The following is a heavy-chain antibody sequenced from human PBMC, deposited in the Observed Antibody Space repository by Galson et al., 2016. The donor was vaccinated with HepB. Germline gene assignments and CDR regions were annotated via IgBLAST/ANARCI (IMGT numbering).Heavy chain of an antibody. J-gene: IGHJ4*02. CDR2: ISTRRNT. V-gene: IGHV3-23*01. Sequence: SLRLSCAASGFVFSNFGLSWVRQAPGKGLEWVASISTRRNTYYSDSVQGRFTISRDNSNNTLYLQMNGLRAEDTAVYYCARVGSWYGPFDYWGQGILVTVSS. CDR1: GFVFSNFG. CDR3: ARVGSWYGPFDY. D-gene: IGHD6-13*01.